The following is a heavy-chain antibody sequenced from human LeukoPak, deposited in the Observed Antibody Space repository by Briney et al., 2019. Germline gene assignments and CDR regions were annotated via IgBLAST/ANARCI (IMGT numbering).Heavy chain of an antibody. D-gene: IGHD5-18*01. CDR1: GGSISSSSYY. CDR2: IYYSGST. Sequence: SETLSLTCTVSGGSISSSSYYWAWIRQSPGKGLEWVGSIYYSGSTYYNPSLKSRVTMSVDTSKNQFSLKLSSVTAADTAVYYCARDYQGGYGDKTVDYWGQGTLVTVSS. V-gene: IGHV4-39*07. CDR3: ARDYQGGYGDKTVDY. J-gene: IGHJ4*02.